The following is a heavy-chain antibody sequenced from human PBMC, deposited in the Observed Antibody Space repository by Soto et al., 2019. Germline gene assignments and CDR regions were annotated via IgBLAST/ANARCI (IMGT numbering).Heavy chain of an antibody. CDR2: ISYDGSNK. J-gene: IGHJ4*02. V-gene: IGHV3-30*18. D-gene: IGHD2-2*01. Sequence: HPGGSLRLSCAASGFTFSSYGMHWVRQAPGKGLEWVAVISYDGSNKYYAESVKGRFTISRDNSKNTLYLQMNSLRAEDTAVYYCAKDRFLPRMGDIVVVPAVPFHGSGSYYRGYDNDYWGQGTLVTVSS. CDR3: AKDRFLPRMGDIVVVPAVPFHGSGSYYRGYDNDY. CDR1: GFTFSSYG.